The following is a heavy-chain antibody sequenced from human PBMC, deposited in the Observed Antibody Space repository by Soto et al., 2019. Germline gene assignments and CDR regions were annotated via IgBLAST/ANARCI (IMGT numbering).Heavy chain of an antibody. CDR3: ARASYYGSGSYYKGWFDP. Sequence: SETLSLTCAVYGGSFSGYYWSWIRQPPGKGLEWIGEINHSGSTNYNPSLKSRVTISVDTSKNQFSLKLSSVTAADTAVYYCARASYYGSGSYYKGWFDPWGQGTLVTVSS. D-gene: IGHD3-10*01. V-gene: IGHV4-34*01. CDR2: INHSGST. J-gene: IGHJ5*02. CDR1: GGSFSGYY.